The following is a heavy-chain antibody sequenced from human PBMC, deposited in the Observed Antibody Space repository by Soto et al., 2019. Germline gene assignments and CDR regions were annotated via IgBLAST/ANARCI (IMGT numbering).Heavy chain of an antibody. CDR3: ARSYSSSWFNWFDP. Sequence: SETLSLTCAVYGGSFSGYYWSWIRQPPGKGLEWIGEINHSGSTNYNPSLKSRVTISVDTSKNQFSLKLSSVTAADTAVYYCARSYSSSWFNWFDPWGQGTLVTVSS. CDR2: INHSGST. J-gene: IGHJ5*02. V-gene: IGHV4-34*01. D-gene: IGHD6-13*01. CDR1: GGSFSGYY.